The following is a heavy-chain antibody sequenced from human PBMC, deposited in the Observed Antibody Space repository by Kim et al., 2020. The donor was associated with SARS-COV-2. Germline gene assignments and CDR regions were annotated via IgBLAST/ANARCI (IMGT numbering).Heavy chain of an antibody. CDR3: ATGDLAAPYV. D-gene: IGHD6-6*01. J-gene: IGHJ4*02. Sequence: GGSLRLSCAASGFTFSSYAMHWVRQAPGKGLEWVAVISYDGSNKYYADSVKGRFTISRDNSKNTLYLQMNSLRAEDTAVYYCATGDLAAPYVWGQGTLVTVSS. CDR1: GFTFSSYA. V-gene: IGHV3-30-3*01. CDR2: ISYDGSNK.